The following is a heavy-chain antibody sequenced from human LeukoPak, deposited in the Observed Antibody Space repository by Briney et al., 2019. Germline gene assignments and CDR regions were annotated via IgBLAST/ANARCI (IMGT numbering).Heavy chain of an antibody. V-gene: IGHV3-33*01. CDR2: IWYDGSNK. D-gene: IGHD5-12*01. CDR1: GFTFSTYV. Sequence: PGGSLRLSCAASGFTFSTYVMHWVRQAPGKGLEWVAIIWYDGSNKYYADSVKGRFTISRDNSKNTLYLQMNSLRAEDTAVYYCARASGGYPSAFDYWGQGTLVTVSS. J-gene: IGHJ4*02. CDR3: ARASGGYPSAFDY.